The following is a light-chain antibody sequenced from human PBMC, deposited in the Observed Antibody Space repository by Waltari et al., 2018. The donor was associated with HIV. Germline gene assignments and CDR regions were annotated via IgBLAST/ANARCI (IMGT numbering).Light chain of an antibody. Sequence: SALTQPPSASGSLGQSVTISCTGSSRDIGAYDYVSWFQQHPHSAPKLLLYEVTRRPSTVSDRFSGSRSGYTAFLTVAGLQPDDEATYFCSSYGDSLRVLFGGGTNVTVL. V-gene: IGLV2-8*01. CDR2: EVT. CDR1: SRDIGAYDY. CDR3: SSYGDSLRVL. J-gene: IGLJ2*01.